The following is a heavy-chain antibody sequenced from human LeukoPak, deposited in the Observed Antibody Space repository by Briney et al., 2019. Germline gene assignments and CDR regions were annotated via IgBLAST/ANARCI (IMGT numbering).Heavy chain of an antibody. V-gene: IGHV3-30-3*01. J-gene: IGHJ2*01. CDR1: GFTFSSYA. CDR3: ARGSGYMIWYFDL. CDR2: ISYDGSNK. Sequence: GGSLRLSCAASGFTFSSYAMHWVRQAPGKGLEWVAVISYDGSNKYYADSVKGRFTISRDNSKNTLYLQMNSLRAEDTAVYYCARGSGYMIWYFDLWGRGTLVTVSS. D-gene: IGHD3-22*01.